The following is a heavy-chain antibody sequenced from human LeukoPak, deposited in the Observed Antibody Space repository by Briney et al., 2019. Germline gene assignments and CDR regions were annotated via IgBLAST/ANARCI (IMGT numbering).Heavy chain of an antibody. CDR1: GYTFTSYY. J-gene: IGHJ4*02. D-gene: IGHD2-2*01. V-gene: IGHV1-46*01. CDR3: ACSRPGYQLLYYFDY. CDR2: INPSGGST. Sequence: GASVKVSCKASGYTFTSYYMHWVRQAPGQGLEWMGIINPSGGSTSYAQKFQGRVTMTRDTSTSTVYMELSSLRSEDTAVYYCACSRPGYQLLYYFDYWGQGTLVTVSS.